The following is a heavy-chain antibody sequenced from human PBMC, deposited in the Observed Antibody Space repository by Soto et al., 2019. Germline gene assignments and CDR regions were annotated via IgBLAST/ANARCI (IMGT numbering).Heavy chain of an antibody. CDR1: GFTFSSYG. Sequence: GGSLSLSCAASGFTFSSYGMHWVRQAPGKGLEWVAVIWYDGSNKHYADPVKGRFTISRDNSKNTLSLQMNSLRAEDTAIYYCARDIDWYSNSSGFDNWGQGTLVTSPQ. CDR3: ARDIDWYSNSSGFDN. CDR2: IWYDGSNK. D-gene: IGHD1-26*01. V-gene: IGHV3-33*01. J-gene: IGHJ4*02.